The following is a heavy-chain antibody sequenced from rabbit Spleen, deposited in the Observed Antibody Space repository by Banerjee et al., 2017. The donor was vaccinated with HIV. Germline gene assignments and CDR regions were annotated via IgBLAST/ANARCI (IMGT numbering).Heavy chain of an antibody. Sequence: QSLEESGGDLVKPGASLTLTCTASGFSFSSSYYMCWVRQAPGKGLEWIACIYTGSSSTYYANWAKGRFTVSKTSSTTVDMKVTSLTVVDTATYFCAKSEGDNLWSLWGQGTLVTVS. CDR3: AKSEGDNLWSL. D-gene: IGHD2-1*01. CDR1: GFSFSSSYY. V-gene: IGHV1S40*01. CDR2: IYTGSSST. J-gene: IGHJ3*01.